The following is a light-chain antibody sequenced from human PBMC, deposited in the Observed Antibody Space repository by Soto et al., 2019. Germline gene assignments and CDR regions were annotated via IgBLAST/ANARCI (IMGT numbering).Light chain of an antibody. CDR1: SSNIGNNY. CDR2: ENN. CDR3: GTWDSSLSVWV. J-gene: IGLJ3*02. V-gene: IGLV1-51*02. Sequence: QSVLTQPPSVSAAPGQKVTISCSGSSSNIGNNYVSWYQQLPGTAPKLLIYENNKRPSGIPDRFSGSKSGTSATLGITGLQTGDEADYYCGTWDSSLSVWVFGGGTQRPS.